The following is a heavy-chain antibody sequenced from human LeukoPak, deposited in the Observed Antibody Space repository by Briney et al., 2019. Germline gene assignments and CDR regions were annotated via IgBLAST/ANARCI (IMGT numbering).Heavy chain of an antibody. CDR3: ARHGTISSESYFDY. CDR2: IYYTGNI. CDR1: GASISTSGSY. J-gene: IGHJ4*02. V-gene: IGHV4-39*01. Sequence: PSETLSLTCTVSGASISTSGSYWTWIRQHPGKGLEWIGYIYYTGNIYYNPSLKSRVTGFVDTSKNQVSLRLSSVTAADTAVYYCARHGTISSESYFDYWGQGALVTVSS. D-gene: IGHD1-14*01.